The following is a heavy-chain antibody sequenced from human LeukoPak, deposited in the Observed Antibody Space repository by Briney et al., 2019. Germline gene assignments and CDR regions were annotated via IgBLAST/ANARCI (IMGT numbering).Heavy chain of an antibody. CDR1: GYTFTNYN. D-gene: IGHD3-10*01. CDR3: AREDYYGSGSSSNWFDP. CDR2: MNPNSGNT. Sequence: ASVKVSCKASGYTFTNYNINWVRQATGQGLEWMGWMNPNSGNTGYAQKFQGRVTMTRDTSISTAYMELSGLRSDDTAVYYCAREDYYGSGSSSNWFDPWGQGTLVIVSS. J-gene: IGHJ5*02. V-gene: IGHV1-8*01.